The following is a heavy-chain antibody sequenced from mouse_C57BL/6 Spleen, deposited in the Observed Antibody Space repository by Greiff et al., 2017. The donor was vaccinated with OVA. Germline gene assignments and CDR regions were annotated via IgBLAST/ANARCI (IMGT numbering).Heavy chain of an antibody. CDR1: GFTFSSYA. CDR3: TREDYGRRYFDY. V-gene: IGHV5-9-1*02. Sequence: EVQRVESGEGLVKPGGSLKLSCAASGFTFSSYAMSWVRQTPEKRLEWVAYISSGGDYIYYADTVKGRFTISRDNARNTLYLQMSSLKSEDTAMYYCTREDYGRRYFDYWGQGTTLTVSS. D-gene: IGHD1-1*01. J-gene: IGHJ2*01. CDR2: ISSGGDYI.